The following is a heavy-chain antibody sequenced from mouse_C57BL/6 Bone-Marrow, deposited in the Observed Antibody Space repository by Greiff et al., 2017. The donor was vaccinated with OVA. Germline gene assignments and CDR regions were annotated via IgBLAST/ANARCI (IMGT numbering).Heavy chain of an antibody. CDR3: AEYDYDVGFAY. V-gene: IGHV5-12*01. CDR2: ISNGGGST. Sequence: EVKLQESGGGLVQPGGSLKLSCAASGFTFSDYYMYWVRQTPEKRLEWVAYISNGGGSTYYPDTVKGRFTISRDNAKNTLYLQMSRLKSEDTAMYYCAEYDYDVGFAYWGQGTLVTVSA. CDR1: GFTFSDYY. D-gene: IGHD2-4*01. J-gene: IGHJ3*01.